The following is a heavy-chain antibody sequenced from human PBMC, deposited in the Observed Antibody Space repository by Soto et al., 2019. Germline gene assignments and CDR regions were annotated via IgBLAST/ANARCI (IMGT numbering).Heavy chain of an antibody. CDR1: GYTFTGYY. V-gene: IGHV1-2*02. CDR2: INPNSGGT. CDR3: ARGLRLGELSLGDGMDV. Sequence: VASVKVSCKASGYTFTGYYMHWVRQAPGQGLEWMGWINPNSGGTNYAQKFQGRVTMTWDTSISTAYMELSRLRSDDTAVYYCARGLRLGELSLGDGMDVWGQGTTVTVSS. J-gene: IGHJ6*02. D-gene: IGHD3-16*02.